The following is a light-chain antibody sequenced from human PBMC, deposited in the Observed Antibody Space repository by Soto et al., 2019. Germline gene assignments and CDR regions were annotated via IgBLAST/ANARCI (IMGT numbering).Light chain of an antibody. CDR2: GAS. CDR1: QTVSNNY. Sequence: EIVLTQSPGTLSLSPGDRATLSCRASQTVSNNYLAWCQQKPGQAPRVIMYGASRRATGIPDRFSGGGSGTDFTLTISRLEPEDFAMYYCHQYGISPPVTFGQGTRLEIK. CDR3: HQYGISPPVT. J-gene: IGKJ5*01. V-gene: IGKV3-20*01.